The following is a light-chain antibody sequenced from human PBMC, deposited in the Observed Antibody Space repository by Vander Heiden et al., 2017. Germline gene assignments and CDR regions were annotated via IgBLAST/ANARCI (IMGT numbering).Light chain of an antibody. J-gene: IGKJ1*01. CDR1: QGVSSN. CDR2: GAS. V-gene: IGKV3-15*01. CDR3: QQYNNWPRT. Sequence: EIVMTQSPATLSVSPGERATLSCRASQGVSSNLAWYQQKPGPAPRLLISGASTRATGIPARFSGSGSGTEFTLTISSLQSEEFAVYYCQQYNNWPRTFGQGTKVEIK.